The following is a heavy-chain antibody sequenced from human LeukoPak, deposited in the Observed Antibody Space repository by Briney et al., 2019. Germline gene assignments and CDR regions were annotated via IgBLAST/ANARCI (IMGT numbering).Heavy chain of an antibody. D-gene: IGHD5-12*01. CDR3: AGQWLRLGAIDY. CDR1: GFTFDDYA. CDR2: ISWNSGSI. Sequence: GGSLRLSCAASGFTFDDYAMHWVRQAPGKGLEWVSGISWNSGSIGYADSVKGRFTISRDNSKDTLYLQMNSLRVDDTAVYYCAGQWLRLGAIDYWGQGTLVSVSS. J-gene: IGHJ4*02. V-gene: IGHV3-9*01.